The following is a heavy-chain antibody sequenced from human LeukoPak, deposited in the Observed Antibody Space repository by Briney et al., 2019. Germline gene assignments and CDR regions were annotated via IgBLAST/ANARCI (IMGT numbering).Heavy chain of an antibody. Sequence: GRSLRLSCAASGFTFSSYARHWVRQAPGKGLEWVAVISYDGSNKYYADSVKGRFTISRDNSKNTLYLQMNSLRAEDTAVCYCARDPYYDFEYYYGMDVWGQGTTVTVSS. J-gene: IGHJ6*02. V-gene: IGHV3-30-3*01. CDR2: ISYDGSNK. CDR3: ARDPYYDFEYYYGMDV. D-gene: IGHD3-3*01. CDR1: GFTFSSYA.